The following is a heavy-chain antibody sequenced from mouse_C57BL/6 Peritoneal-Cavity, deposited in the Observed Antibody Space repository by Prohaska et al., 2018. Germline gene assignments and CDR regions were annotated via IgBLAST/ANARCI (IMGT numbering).Heavy chain of an antibody. CDR2: IFPGSGST. V-gene: IGHV1-75*01. J-gene: IGHJ3*01. D-gene: IGHD2-3*01. Sequence: QVQLQQSGPELVKPGASVKISCKASGYTFTDSYINRVKQRPGQGLAWFGWIFPGSGSTYYNEKFKGKATLTVDKSSSTAYMLLSSLTSEDSAVYFCARGDDGYYGFAYWGQGTLVTVSA. CDR3: ARGDDGYYGFAY. CDR1: GYTFTDSY.